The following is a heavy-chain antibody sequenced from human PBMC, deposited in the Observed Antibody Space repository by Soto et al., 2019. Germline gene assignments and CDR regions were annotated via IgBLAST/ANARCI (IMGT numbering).Heavy chain of an antibody. CDR2: ISDSGTT. CDR1: GGSIDSYY. J-gene: IGHJ4*02. Sequence: QVELQQSGPGLVKASETLSLSCTVFGGSIDSYYWSWIRQAPGKGLEWIGHISDSGTTNYNPSLGSRVTISVDTSRKLFSLKLSSVTAADTAVYFCARQEYGDYVFLDYWGQGTLVTVSS. D-gene: IGHD4-17*01. V-gene: IGHV4-59*08. CDR3: ARQEYGDYVFLDY.